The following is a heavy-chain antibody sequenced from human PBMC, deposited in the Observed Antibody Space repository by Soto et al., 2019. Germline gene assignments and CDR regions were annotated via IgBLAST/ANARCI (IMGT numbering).Heavy chain of an antibody. V-gene: IGHV3-30-3*01. CDR2: ISYDGSNK. CDR3: ARLATFGGVIVIPGAFDI. CDR1: GFTFSSYA. J-gene: IGHJ3*02. Sequence: QVQLVESGGGVVQPGRSLRLSCAASGFTFSSYAMHWVRQAPGKGLEWVAVISYDGSNKYYADSVKGRFTIARDNSKNRLNLQMTRLRAEDADVYYCARLATFGGVIVIPGAFDIWGQGTMVPVSS. D-gene: IGHD3-16*02.